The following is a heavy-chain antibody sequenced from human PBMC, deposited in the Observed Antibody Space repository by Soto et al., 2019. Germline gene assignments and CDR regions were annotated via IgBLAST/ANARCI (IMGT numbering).Heavy chain of an antibody. J-gene: IGHJ4*02. D-gene: IGHD6-13*01. CDR2: ISAYNGNT. Sequence: ASVKVSCKASGYTFTSYGISWVRQAPGQGLEWMGWISAYNGNTNYAQKFQGRVTMTRDTSISTAYMELSRLRSDDTAVYYCARDRFNPGIAEAGTTSVYDYWGQG. CDR3: ARDRFNPGIAEAGTTSVYDY. V-gene: IGHV1-18*01. CDR1: GYTFTSYG.